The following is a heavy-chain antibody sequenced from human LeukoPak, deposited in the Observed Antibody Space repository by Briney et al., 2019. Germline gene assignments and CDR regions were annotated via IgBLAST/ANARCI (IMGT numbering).Heavy chain of an antibody. Sequence: GGSLRLSCAASGFTFSSYAMSWVRHAPGKGLEWVSAISGSGGSTYYADSVKGRFTISRDNSKNTLYLQMNSLRAEDTAVYYCAKDGGSWGYFDYWGQGTLVTVSS. CDR1: GFTFSSYA. D-gene: IGHD3-16*01. J-gene: IGHJ4*02. CDR3: AKDGGSWGYFDY. V-gene: IGHV3-23*01. CDR2: ISGSGGST.